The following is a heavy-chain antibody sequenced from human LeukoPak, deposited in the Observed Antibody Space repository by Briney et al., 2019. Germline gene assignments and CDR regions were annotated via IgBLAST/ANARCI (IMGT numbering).Heavy chain of an antibody. CDR2: ISREGDRT. CDR3: GRGGFYYGVDV. CDR1: GFTFDYYA. J-gene: IGHJ6*04. Sequence: GGSLRLSCAASGFTFDYYAMYWVRQGPGMGLEWVSLISREGDRTYYTDSVKGRFSISRDNSRNSLYLQMNSLRLEDTALYYCGRGGFYYGVDVWGKGTTVTVSS. D-gene: IGHD2-15*01. V-gene: IGHV3-43D*04.